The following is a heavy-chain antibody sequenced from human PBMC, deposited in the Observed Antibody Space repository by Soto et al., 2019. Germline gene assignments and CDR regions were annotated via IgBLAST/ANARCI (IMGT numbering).Heavy chain of an antibody. CDR2: INHSGST. J-gene: IGHJ5*02. CDR3: ARVSYYYGSGSHHPRSSWTGGHHWFDP. V-gene: IGHV4-34*01. D-gene: IGHD3-10*01. Sequence: SETLSLTCAVYGGSFSGYYWSWIRQPPGKGLEWIGEINHSGSTNYNPSLKSRVTISVDTSKNQFSLKLSSVTAADTAVYYCARVSYYYGSGSHHPRSSWTGGHHWFDPWGQGTLVTVSS. CDR1: GGSFSGYY.